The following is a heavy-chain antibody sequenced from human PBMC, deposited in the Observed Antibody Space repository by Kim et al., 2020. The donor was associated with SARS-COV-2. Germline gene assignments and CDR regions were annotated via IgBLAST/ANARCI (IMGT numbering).Heavy chain of an antibody. CDR1: GFRFSSYC. J-gene: IGHJ4*02. CDR3: ARGRGGEY. CDR2: IKQDGSEK. D-gene: IGHD3-16*01. Sequence: GGSLRLSCEASGFRFSSYCMTWVRQAPGKGLEWVANIKQDGSEKYYVDSVKGRFTISRDNAKNSLYLQMNSLRAEDTALYYCARGRGGEYWGQGTLVTVSS. V-gene: IGHV3-7*01.